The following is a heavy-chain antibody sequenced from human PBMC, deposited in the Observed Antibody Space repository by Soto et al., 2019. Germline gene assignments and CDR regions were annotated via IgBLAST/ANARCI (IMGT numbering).Heavy chain of an antibody. CDR2: IWYDGSNK. CDR3: ARVADRYYYGSETFDY. Sequence: QVQLVESGGGVVQPGRSLRLSCAASGFTFSSYGMQWVRQAPSKGLEWVAVIWYDGSNKYYADSVKGRFTISRDNSKNTLYLQMNSLRAEDTAVYYCARVADRYYYGSETFDYWGQGTLVTVSS. D-gene: IGHD3-10*01. J-gene: IGHJ4*02. CDR1: GFTFSSYG. V-gene: IGHV3-33*01.